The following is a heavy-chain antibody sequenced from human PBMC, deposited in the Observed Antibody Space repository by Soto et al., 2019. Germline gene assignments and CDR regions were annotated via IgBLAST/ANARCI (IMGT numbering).Heavy chain of an antibody. Sequence: PSETLSLTCTVSGGSISSGGYYWSWIRQHPGKGLEWIGYIYYSGSTYYNPSLKSRVTISVDTSKNQFSLKLSSVTAADTAVYYCARDREYYDSSGSSRMDVRGKVTTVTVSS. D-gene: IGHD3-22*01. J-gene: IGHJ6*04. V-gene: IGHV4-31*03. CDR1: GGSISSGGYY. CDR2: IYYSGST. CDR3: ARDREYYDSSGSSRMDV.